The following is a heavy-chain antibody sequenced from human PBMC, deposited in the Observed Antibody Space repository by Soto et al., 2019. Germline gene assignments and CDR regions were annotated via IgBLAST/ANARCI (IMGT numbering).Heavy chain of an antibody. V-gene: IGHV1-69*13. J-gene: IGHJ4*02. CDR3: GRASSSSRGGYYFDY. Sequence: SVKVSCKASGGTFSSYAISWLRQAPGQGLEWMGGIIPIFGTANYAQKFQGRVTITADESTSTAYMELSSLRSEETAVYSCGRASSSSRGGYYFDYWGQGTLVTVSS. CDR1: GGTFSSYA. D-gene: IGHD6-6*01. CDR2: IIPIFGTA.